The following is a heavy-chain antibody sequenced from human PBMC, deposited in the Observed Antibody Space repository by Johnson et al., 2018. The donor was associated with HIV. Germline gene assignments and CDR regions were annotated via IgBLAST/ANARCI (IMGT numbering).Heavy chain of an antibody. J-gene: IGHJ3*02. CDR1: GFTFSSYA. CDR2: ISYDGSNK. V-gene: IGHV3-30*04. Sequence: QVLLVESGGGVVQPGRSLRLSCAASGFTFSSYAMHWVRQAPGKGLAWVAVISYDGSNKYYADSVKVRFTISRDNYKNTLYLQMNSLRAEDTAVYYCAKNSAAFDIWGQGTMVTVSS. CDR3: AKNSAAFDI. D-gene: IGHD2/OR15-2a*01.